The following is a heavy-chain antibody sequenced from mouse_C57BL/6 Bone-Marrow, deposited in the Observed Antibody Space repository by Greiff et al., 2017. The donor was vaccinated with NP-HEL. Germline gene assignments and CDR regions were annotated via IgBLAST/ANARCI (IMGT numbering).Heavy chain of an antibody. J-gene: IGHJ2*01. V-gene: IGHV1-58*01. D-gene: IGHD1-1*02. CDR2: IYIGNGYT. Sequence: VQLQQSGAELVRPGSSVKMSCKTSGYTFTSYGINWVKQRPGQGLEWIGYIYIGNGYTEYNEQFKGKATLTSDTSSSTAYMQLTSLTYEDSASCFCASRGGCGSPDYFDYWGQGTTLTVSS. CDR1: GYTFTSYG. CDR3: ASRGGCGSPDYFDY.